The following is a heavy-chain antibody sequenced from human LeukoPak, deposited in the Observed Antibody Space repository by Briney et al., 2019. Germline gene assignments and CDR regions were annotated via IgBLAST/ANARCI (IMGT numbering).Heavy chain of an antibody. CDR1: GSTFSSYA. CDR2: ISYDGSNK. CDR3: ARDGDIGYCSSTSCYNVIFPDY. Sequence: QPGRSLRLSCAASGSTFSSYAMHWVRQAPGKGLEWVAVISYDGSNKYYADSVKGRFTISRDNSKNTLYLQMNSLRAEDTAVYYCARDGDIGYCSSTSCYNVIFPDYWGQGTLATVSS. D-gene: IGHD2-2*02. V-gene: IGHV3-30-3*01. J-gene: IGHJ4*02.